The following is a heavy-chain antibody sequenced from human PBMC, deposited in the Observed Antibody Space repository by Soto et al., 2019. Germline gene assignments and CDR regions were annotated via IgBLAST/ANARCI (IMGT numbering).Heavy chain of an antibody. Sequence: QVQLVQSGAEVKKPGASVKVSCKASGYTFTSYAMHWVRQAPGQRLEWMGWINAGNGNTKYSQKFQGRVTITRDTSASTAYMELSSLGSEDTAVYYCARNHLGQLVLNYWGQGTLVTVSS. CDR3: ARNHLGQLVLNY. J-gene: IGHJ4*02. D-gene: IGHD6-6*01. CDR1: GYTFTSYA. V-gene: IGHV1-3*01. CDR2: INAGNGNT.